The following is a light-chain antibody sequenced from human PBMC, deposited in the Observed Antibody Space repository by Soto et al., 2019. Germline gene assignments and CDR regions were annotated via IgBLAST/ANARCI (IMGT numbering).Light chain of an antibody. J-gene: IGKJ5*01. CDR3: QQLNSYQIT. Sequence: DIQMTQSPSSLSASVGDRVTITCRASQSISSYLNWYQQKPGKAPKVLIYGASNLQSGVPPRFSGSGSGTDFTLAISSLQPEDSATYYCQQLNSYQITFGQGTRLEIK. CDR2: GAS. V-gene: IGKV1-9*01. CDR1: QSISSY.